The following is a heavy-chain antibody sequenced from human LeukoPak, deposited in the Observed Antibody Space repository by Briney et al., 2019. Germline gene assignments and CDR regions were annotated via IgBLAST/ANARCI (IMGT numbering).Heavy chain of an antibody. CDR1: GYTFTGYY. V-gene: IGHV1-2*02. Sequence: ASVKVSCKASGYTFTGYYMHWVRQAPGQGLEWMGWINPNSGGTNYARKFQGRVTMTRDTSISTAYMELSRLRSDDTAVYYCARDRWVGAAAGPYNWFDPWGQGTLVTVSS. D-gene: IGHD6-13*01. CDR3: ARDRWVGAAAGPYNWFDP. CDR2: INPNSGGT. J-gene: IGHJ5*02.